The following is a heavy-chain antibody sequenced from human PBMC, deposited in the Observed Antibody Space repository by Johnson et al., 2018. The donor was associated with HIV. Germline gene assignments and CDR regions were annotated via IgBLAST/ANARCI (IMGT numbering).Heavy chain of an antibody. V-gene: IGHV3-30-3*01. J-gene: IGHJ3*02. CDR2: ISYDGSNK. CDR3: ARAGAVGFDAFDI. Sequence: QMQLVESGGGVVQPGRSPRLSCAASGVTFSDYAMHWVRQAPGKGLEWVAVISYDGSNKYYADSVKGRFTISRDNSKNTLYLQMNSLRAEDTAVYYCARAGAVGFDAFDIWGQGTKVTVSS. CDR1: GVTFSDYA. D-gene: IGHD6-19*01.